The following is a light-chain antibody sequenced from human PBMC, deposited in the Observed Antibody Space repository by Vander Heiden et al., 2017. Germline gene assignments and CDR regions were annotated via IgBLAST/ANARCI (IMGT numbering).Light chain of an antibody. V-gene: IGKV1-33*01. J-gene: IGKJ4*01. Sequence: DIHMTQSPSSLSASVGDRVSITCQASRDISNYLNWYQQKPGKAPKLLIYDASNLETGVPARFSGSGSGTDFTFTISSLQPEDIATYYCQQYDNLPLTFGGGTKVEIK. CDR1: RDISNY. CDR2: DAS. CDR3: QQYDNLPLT.